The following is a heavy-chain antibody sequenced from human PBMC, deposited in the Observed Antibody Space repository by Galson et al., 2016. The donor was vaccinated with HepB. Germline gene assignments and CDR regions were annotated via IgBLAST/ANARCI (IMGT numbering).Heavy chain of an antibody. Sequence: LSLTCAVSGGSISDGHWWTWVRQTPGKGLEWIGEIYHTGTTNHNPSLESRVTISIDKSKSQFSLNLSSVTAADTAMYYCARGTGAVLATAGGIWYYDLWGRGSLVSVSS. CDR2: IYHTGTT. CDR1: GGSISDGHW. V-gene: IGHV4-4*02. CDR3: ARGTGAVLATAGGIWYYDL. J-gene: IGHJ2*01. D-gene: IGHD2-21*01.